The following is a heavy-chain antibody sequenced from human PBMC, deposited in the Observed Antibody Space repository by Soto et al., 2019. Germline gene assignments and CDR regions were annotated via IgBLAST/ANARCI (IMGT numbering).Heavy chain of an antibody. CDR1: GFTFSSYA. CDR3: ARDLSYRVLVGAFDI. Sequence: GGSLRLSCAASGFTFSSYAMHWVRQAPGKGLEWVAVISYDGSNKYYADSVKGRFTISRDNSKNTLYLQMNSLRAEDTAVYYYARDLSYRVLVGAFDIWGQGTMVTVSS. V-gene: IGHV3-30-3*01. CDR2: ISYDGSNK. J-gene: IGHJ3*02. D-gene: IGHD2-2*01.